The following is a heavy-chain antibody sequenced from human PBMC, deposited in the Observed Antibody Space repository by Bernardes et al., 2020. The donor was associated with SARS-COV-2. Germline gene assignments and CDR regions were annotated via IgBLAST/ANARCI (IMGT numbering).Heavy chain of an antibody. Sequence: ASVKVSCKASGYPFTSYDINWVRQATGQGLEWMGWMNPNSGNTSYAQNFRGGVTMTRNTSISTAYMELRSLRSEYTAVYYCARGPVVTIFGVVLYYYYGMDVWGQGTTVTVSS. D-gene: IGHD3-3*01. CDR1: GYPFTSYD. J-gene: IGHJ6*02. CDR3: ARGPVVTIFGVVLYYYYGMDV. V-gene: IGHV1-8*01. CDR2: MNPNSGNT.